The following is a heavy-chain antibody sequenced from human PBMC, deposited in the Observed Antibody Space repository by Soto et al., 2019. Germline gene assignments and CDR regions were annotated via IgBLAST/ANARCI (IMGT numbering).Heavy chain of an antibody. V-gene: IGHV1-18*01. Sequence: ASVKVSCKASGYTFTSYCITWVRQAPGQGLEWMGWISVYNGNTNYAQKFQGRVTMTTDTSTSTAYSELRSLRSDDTAVYYCARDRYDFWSGYSIDSWGQGTLVTV. J-gene: IGHJ4*02. CDR2: ISVYNGNT. CDR3: ARDRYDFWSGYSIDS. D-gene: IGHD3-3*01. CDR1: GYTFTSYC.